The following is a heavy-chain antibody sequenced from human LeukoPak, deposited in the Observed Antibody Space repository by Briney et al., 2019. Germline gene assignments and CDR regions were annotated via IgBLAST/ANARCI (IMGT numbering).Heavy chain of an antibody. V-gene: IGHV4-31*03. CDR1: GGSISSGGYY. D-gene: IGHD3-9*01. J-gene: IGHJ5*02. Sequence: SETLSLTCTVSGGSISSGGYYWSWIRQHPGKGLEWIGYIYYSGSTYYNPSLKSRVTISVDTSKNQFSLKLSSVTAADTAVYYCAGGLHFFDWSHPGPPPHDNWFDPWGQGTLVTVSS. CDR2: IYYSGST. CDR3: AGGLHFFDWSHPGPPPHDNWFDP.